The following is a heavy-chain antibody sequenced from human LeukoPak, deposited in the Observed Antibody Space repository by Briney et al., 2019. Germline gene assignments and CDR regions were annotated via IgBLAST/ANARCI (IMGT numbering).Heavy chain of an antibody. Sequence: SETLSLTCGVSGSSVTSTNWWTWVRQPPGKGLEWIGEFHVDGRTNYNPSLKSRLTLSVDLSENHISLRLTSVTAADTAVYYCAREGGFYRPLDYSGQGTLVTVSS. D-gene: IGHD3-3*01. CDR2: FHVDGRT. J-gene: IGHJ4*02. CDR3: AREGGFYRPLDY. CDR1: GSSVTSTNW. V-gene: IGHV4-4*02.